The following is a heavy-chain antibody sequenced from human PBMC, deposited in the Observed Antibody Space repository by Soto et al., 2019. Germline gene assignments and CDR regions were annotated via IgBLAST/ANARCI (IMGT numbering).Heavy chain of an antibody. CDR2: IIPIFGTA. D-gene: IGHD5-12*01. J-gene: IGHJ4*02. V-gene: IGHV1-69*13. CDR1: GGTFSSYA. Sequence: SVKVSCKASGGTFSSYAISWVRQAPGQGLEWMGGIIPIFGTANYAQKFQGRVTITADESTGTAYMELSSLRSEDTAVYYCARDKDRDGYNFHYWGQGTLVTVSS. CDR3: ARDKDRDGYNFHY.